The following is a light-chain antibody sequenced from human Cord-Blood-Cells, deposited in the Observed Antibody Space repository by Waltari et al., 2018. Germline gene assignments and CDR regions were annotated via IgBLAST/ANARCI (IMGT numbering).Light chain of an antibody. CDR1: QSVSSN. J-gene: IGKJ2*01. V-gene: IGKV3-15*01. Sequence: EIVMTQSPATLSVSPGERATLSCRGSQSVSSNLAWYQQKPGQAPRLLIYGASTMATGIPASFSGSVSGTDFTRTISSLQSEDFAVYYCQQYNNWPPYTFGQGTKLEIK. CDR2: GAS. CDR3: QQYNNWPPYT.